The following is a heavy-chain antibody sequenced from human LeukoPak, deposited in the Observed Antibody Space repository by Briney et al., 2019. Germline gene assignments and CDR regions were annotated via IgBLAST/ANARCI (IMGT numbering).Heavy chain of an antibody. D-gene: IGHD6-19*01. CDR1: GSTFTTYA. V-gene: IGHV1-3*03. Sequence: ASVKVSCKASGSTFTTYAIHWVRQAPGQRLEWMGWINAANGKTNYSQEFQGRVTITRDTSASTSYMELSSLRPEDMGVFYCATDVKVAGAGFDYWGQGTLVTVYS. CDR2: INAANGKT. CDR3: ATDVKVAGAGFDY. J-gene: IGHJ4*02.